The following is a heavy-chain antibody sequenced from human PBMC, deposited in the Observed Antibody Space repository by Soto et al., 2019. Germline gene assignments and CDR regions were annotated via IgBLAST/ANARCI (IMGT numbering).Heavy chain of an antibody. Sequence: QVRLQESGPGLVKPSETLSLTCSVSGDSVTRANAYWIWLRQAPGKGLEWIGYLYNSGSTNYQPSLRSRVSLSLDTSKNQFSVNLTSVTTADSAIYYWAKLQPPGWIDAWGHGTLVAVS. CDR3: AKLQPPGWIDA. CDR1: GDSVTRANAY. D-gene: IGHD4-4*01. CDR2: LYNSGST. J-gene: IGHJ5*01. V-gene: IGHV4-61*01.